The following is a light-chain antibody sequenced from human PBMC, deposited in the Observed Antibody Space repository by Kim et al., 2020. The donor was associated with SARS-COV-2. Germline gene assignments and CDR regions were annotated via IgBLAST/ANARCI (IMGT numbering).Light chain of an antibody. CDR1: NIGSKS. CDR3: QVWDSDSEHVV. V-gene: IGLV3-21*04. Sequence: APGRTDRITCGGSNIGSKSVHGYQQKPGQGHGLVMFYDSDRPSGIPERFSGSNSGNTATLTISRVEAGDEADLYCQVWDSDSEHVVFGGGTQLTVL. CDR2: YDS. J-gene: IGLJ2*01.